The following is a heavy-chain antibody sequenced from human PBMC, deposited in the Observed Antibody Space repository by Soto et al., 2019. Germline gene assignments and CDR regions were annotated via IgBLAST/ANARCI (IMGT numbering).Heavy chain of an antibody. CDR3: ARSVVSITRFDP. CDR1: GFTFSDSS. J-gene: IGHJ5*02. Sequence: QVQLVESGGGLVRPGESLRLSCAASGFTFSDSSMNWIRQAPGKGLEWVSYISSGTSYTNYADSVKGRFTISRDNAKNSLFLHMNSLRAEDTAVYYCARSVVSITRFDPLGQGTLVTVSS. V-gene: IGHV3-11*06. CDR2: ISSGTSYT. D-gene: IGHD3-22*01.